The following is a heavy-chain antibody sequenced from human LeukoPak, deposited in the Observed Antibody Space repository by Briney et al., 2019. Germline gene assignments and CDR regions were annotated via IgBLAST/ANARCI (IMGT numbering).Heavy chain of an antibody. CDR3: AKDPVGAIIEAYFDY. D-gene: IGHD1-26*01. J-gene: IGHJ4*02. CDR2: ISGSGGST. CDR1: GFTLSSYA. Sequence: GGSLRLSCAASGFTLSSYAMSWVRQAPGKGLEWVSAISGSGGSTYYADSVKGRFTISRGNSKNTLYLQMNSLRAEDTAVYYCAKDPVGAIIEAYFDYWGQGTLVTVSS. V-gene: IGHV3-23*01.